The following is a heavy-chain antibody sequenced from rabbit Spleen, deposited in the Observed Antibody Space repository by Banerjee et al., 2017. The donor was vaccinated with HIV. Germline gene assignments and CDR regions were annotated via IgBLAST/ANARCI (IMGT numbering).Heavy chain of an antibody. CDR1: GFSFSDYYY. CDR3: ARNARGYGYSYVKFDL. D-gene: IGHD6-1*01. CDR2: IYTGSGDGA. V-gene: IGHV1S45*01. Sequence: QEQLVESGGGLVQPEGSLTLTCTASGFSFSDYYYTCWFRQAPGKGLEWIGCIYTGSGDGAHYATWVNGRFTISETSSTTVTLQMTSLTAADTATYFCARNARGYGYSYVKFDLWGPAPWSPS. J-gene: IGHJ4*01.